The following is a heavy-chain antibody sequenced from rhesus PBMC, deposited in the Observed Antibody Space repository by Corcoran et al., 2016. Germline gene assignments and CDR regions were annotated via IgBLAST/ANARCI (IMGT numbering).Heavy chain of an antibody. J-gene: IGHJ4*01. Sequence: EVQLVESGGGLAKPGGSLRLSCAASGFTFSSYWMNWVRPAPGMGLGWGSDINSGGGSTYYAGSVKGRVTSARDNAKNTRSLQMNSRRAEDAAVYYCAKGGWAAAGYFDYWGQGVLVTVSS. CDR2: INSGGGST. D-gene: IGHD6-31*01. CDR1: GFTFSSYW. CDR3: AKGGWAAAGYFDY. V-gene: IGHV3S25*01.